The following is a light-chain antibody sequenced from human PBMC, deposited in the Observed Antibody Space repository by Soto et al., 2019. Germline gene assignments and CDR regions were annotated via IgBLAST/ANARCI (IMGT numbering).Light chain of an antibody. J-gene: IGKJ5*01. Sequence: ETVLTQSPSTLSLSKGERATLSCRASRGVSSYLAWYQQKPGQPPRLLIYDAYNRATGIPPRFSGSGSGTDFTLTISSLEPEDFAVYYCQQRNMWPITFGQGNDWRL. CDR3: QQRNMWPIT. CDR2: DAY. V-gene: IGKV3-11*01. CDR1: RGVSSY.